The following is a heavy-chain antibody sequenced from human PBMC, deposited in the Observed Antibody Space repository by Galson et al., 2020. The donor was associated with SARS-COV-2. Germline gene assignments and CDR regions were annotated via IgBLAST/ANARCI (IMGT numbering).Heavy chain of an antibody. D-gene: IGHD3-3*01. V-gene: IGHV1-18*01. CDR3: ARDRGFLGWLCVVY. Sequence: ASVKVSCKASGYTFTSYGISWVRQAPGQGLEWMGWLSAYNGNTNYAQKLQGRVTMTTDTSTSTAYMELRSLRSDDTAVDYCARDRGFLGWLCVVYWGQETLGTVAS. CDR1: GYTFTSYG. CDR2: LSAYNGNT. J-gene: IGHJ4*02.